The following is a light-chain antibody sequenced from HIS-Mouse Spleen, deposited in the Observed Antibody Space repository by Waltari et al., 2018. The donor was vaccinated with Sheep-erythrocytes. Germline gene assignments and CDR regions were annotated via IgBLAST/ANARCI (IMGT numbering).Light chain of an antibody. Sequence: QSALTQPPSASGSPGQSVTISCTGTSSDVGGSNYVSWYQQHPGKAPKLMIYEGSKRPSGVSNRFSGSKSGNTASLTISGLQAEDEADYYCCSYAGSSTPWVFGGGTKLTVL. CDR2: EGS. CDR1: SSDVGGSNY. V-gene: IGLV2-23*01. CDR3: CSYAGSSTPWV. J-gene: IGLJ3*02.